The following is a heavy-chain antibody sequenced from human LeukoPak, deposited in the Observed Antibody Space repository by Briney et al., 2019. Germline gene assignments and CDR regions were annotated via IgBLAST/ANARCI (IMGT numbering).Heavy chain of an antibody. D-gene: IGHD2-15*01. CDR1: GFTFSSYS. J-gene: IGHJ4*02. CDR2: ISSSSSYI. V-gene: IGHV3-21*01. CDR3: ARELLGYCSGGSCYLDY. Sequence: GGSLRLSCAASGFTFSSYSMNWVRQAPGKGLEWVSSISSSSSYIYYADSVKGRFTISRDNAKNSLYLQMNSLRAEDTAVYYCARELLGYCSGGSCYLDYWGQGTLVTVSS.